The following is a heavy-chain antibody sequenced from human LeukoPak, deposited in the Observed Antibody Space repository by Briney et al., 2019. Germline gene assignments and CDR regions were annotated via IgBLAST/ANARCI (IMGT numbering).Heavy chain of an antibody. CDR3: ARRARGRYYFDY. CDR1: GYSFTSYW. J-gene: IGHJ4*02. V-gene: IGHV5-10-1*01. D-gene: IGHD5-12*01. Sequence: GESLRISCKGSGYSFTSYWICWVRQMPGKGLEWMGRIDPSDSYTNYSPSFQGHVTISADKSISTAYLQWSSLKASDTAMYYCARRARGRYYFDYWGQGTLVTVSS. CDR2: IDPSDSYT.